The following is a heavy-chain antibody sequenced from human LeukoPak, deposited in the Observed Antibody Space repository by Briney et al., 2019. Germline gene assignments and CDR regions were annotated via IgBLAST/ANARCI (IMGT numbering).Heavy chain of an antibody. CDR2: INPNSGGT. CDR1: GYIFTGYY. V-gene: IGHV1-2*02. CDR3: ASSVGDYYDSSGYVQNAFDI. Sequence: ASVKVSCKASGYIFTGYYMHWVRQAPGQGLEWMGWINPNSGGTNYAQKFQGRVTMTRDTSFSTAYMELSRLRSDDTAVYYCASSVGDYYDSSGYVQNAFDIWGQGTMVTVSS. J-gene: IGHJ3*02. D-gene: IGHD3-22*01.